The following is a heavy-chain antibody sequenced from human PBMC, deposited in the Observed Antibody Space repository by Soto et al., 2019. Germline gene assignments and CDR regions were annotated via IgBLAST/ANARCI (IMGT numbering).Heavy chain of an antibody. D-gene: IGHD3-16*01. Sequence: QVQLVESGGGVVQPGRSLRLSCVASGFTFSGYGMHWVRQAPGKGLEWVAIIRYDGSNIYYADSVRGRFDISRDNSKNTLLLQMDSLGAEDTAVYYCARDGVGATAFWGNLDYWGQGALVTVSP. CDR1: GFTFSGYG. V-gene: IGHV3-33*01. J-gene: IGHJ4*02. CDR3: ARDGVGATAFWGNLDY. CDR2: IRYDGSNI.